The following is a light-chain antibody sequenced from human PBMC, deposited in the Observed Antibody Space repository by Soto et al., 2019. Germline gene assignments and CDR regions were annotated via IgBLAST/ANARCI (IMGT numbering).Light chain of an antibody. CDR2: DVS. J-gene: IGLJ1*01. V-gene: IGLV2-14*01. Sequence: QSALTQPASVSGSPGQTIAISCTGSSSDVGAYNYVSWYQQHPGKAPKLMIYDVSNRPSEISNRFSGSKSGNTASLTISGLQAEDEADYYCITYTCSSSPHYVFGTGTELTVL. CDR1: SSDVGAYNY. CDR3: ITYTCSSSPHYV.